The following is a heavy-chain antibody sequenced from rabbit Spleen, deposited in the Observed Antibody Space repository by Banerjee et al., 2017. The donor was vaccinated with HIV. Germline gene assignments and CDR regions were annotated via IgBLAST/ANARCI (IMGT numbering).Heavy chain of an antibody. Sequence: QSLEESGGDLVKPGASLTLTCTASGFSFTYIDYLCWVRQPPGKGLEWIGYIDPLFGNTYYANWVNGRFSISRENTQNTLYLQLSSLTAADTATYFCARDGDDAGYDFNLWGQGTLVTVS. CDR3: ARDGDDAGYDFNL. D-gene: IGHD3-1*01. J-gene: IGHJ4*01. CDR2: IDPLFGNT. V-gene: IGHV1S40*01. CDR1: GFSFTYIDY.